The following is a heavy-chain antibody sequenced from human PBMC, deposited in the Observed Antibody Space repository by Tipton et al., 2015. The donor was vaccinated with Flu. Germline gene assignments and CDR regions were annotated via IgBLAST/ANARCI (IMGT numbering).Heavy chain of an antibody. D-gene: IGHD1-14*01. V-gene: IGHV4-38-2*02. CDR3: ARDHEWRNRYFDL. CDR2: IYHSGST. Sequence: TLSLTCAVSGYSIGSGYFWGWIRQPPGKGLEWIGSIYHSGSTFYNPSLKSRVTISLDTSRNQFSLKLHAVTAADMAVYYCARDHEWRNRYFDLWGRGTLVAVSS. J-gene: IGHJ2*01. CDR1: GYSIGSGYF.